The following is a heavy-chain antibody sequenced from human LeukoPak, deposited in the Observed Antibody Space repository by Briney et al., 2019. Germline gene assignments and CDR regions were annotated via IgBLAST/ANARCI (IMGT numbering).Heavy chain of an antibody. J-gene: IGHJ5*01. CDR2: IYYSGST. D-gene: IGHD2-15*01. V-gene: IGHV4-61*01. CDR1: GGSVSIGSYY. CDR3: ARRYCSGSSCYSRTFGS. Sequence: PSETLSLTCTVSGGSVSIGSYYWNWIRQPPGKGLEWIGHIYYSGSTNYNPSLKSRVTISVDTSNNQFSLKLTSVTAAGTAVYYCARRYCSGSSCYSRTFGSWGQGTLVTVSS.